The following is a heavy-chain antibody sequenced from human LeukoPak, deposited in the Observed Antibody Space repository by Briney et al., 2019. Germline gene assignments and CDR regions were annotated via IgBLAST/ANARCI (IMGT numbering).Heavy chain of an antibody. Sequence: PGGSLRLSCAASGFTFSSYSMNWVRQAPGKGLEWVSSISSSSSYIYYADSVKGRFTISRDNAKNSLYLQMNSLRAEDTAVYYCARADTMIVVAAAFEIWGQGTMVTVSS. D-gene: IGHD3-22*01. CDR3: ARADTMIVVAAAFEI. J-gene: IGHJ3*02. CDR1: GFTFSSYS. V-gene: IGHV3-21*01. CDR2: ISSSSSYI.